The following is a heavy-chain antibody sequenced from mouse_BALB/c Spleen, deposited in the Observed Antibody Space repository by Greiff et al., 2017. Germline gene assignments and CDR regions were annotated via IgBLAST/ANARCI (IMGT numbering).Heavy chain of an antibody. CDR2: INPSTGYT. Sequence: QVQLKQSGAELAKPGASVKMSCKASGYTFTSYWMHWVKQRPGQGLEWIGYINPSTGYTEYNQKFKDKATLTADKSSSTAYMQLSSLTSEDSAVYYCARSPRSPYYFDYWGQGTTLTVSS. V-gene: IGHV1-7*01. CDR1: GYTFTSYW. CDR3: ARSPRSPYYFDY. D-gene: IGHD1-1*01. J-gene: IGHJ2*01.